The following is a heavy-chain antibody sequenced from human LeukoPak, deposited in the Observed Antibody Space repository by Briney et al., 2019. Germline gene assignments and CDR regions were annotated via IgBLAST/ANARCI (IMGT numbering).Heavy chain of an antibody. CDR2: IYYSETT. CDR1: GGSISTYY. D-gene: IGHD5-18*01. CDR3: ARVQVVDTVEVKAYWYFDL. J-gene: IGHJ2*01. V-gene: IGHV4-59*01. Sequence: SETLSLTCTVSGGSISTYYWSWIRQPPGKGLEWVGYIYYSETTNYNPSVKSRATISVDTSKNQFSLKLTSVTAADTAVYYCARVQVVDTVEVKAYWYFDLWGRGTLVTVSS.